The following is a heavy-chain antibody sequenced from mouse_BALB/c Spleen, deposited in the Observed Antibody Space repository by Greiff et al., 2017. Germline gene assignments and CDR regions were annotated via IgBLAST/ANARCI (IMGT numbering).Heavy chain of an antibody. J-gene: IGHJ1*01. V-gene: IGHV2-9*02. CDR2: IWAGGST. Sequence: QVQLQQSGPGLVAPSQSLSITCTVSGFSLTSYGVHWVRQPPGKGLEWLGVIWAGGSTNYNSALMSRLSISKDNSKSQVFLKMNSLQTDDTAMYYCARDYDGYPYWYFDVWGAGTTVTVSS. CDR1: GFSLTSYG. D-gene: IGHD2-3*01. CDR3: ARDYDGYPYWYFDV.